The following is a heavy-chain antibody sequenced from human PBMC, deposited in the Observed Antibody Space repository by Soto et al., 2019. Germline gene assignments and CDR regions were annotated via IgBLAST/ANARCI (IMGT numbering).Heavy chain of an antibody. CDR3: VAGQSFFDY. D-gene: IGHD6-19*01. Sequence: QVQLVESGGGVVQPGRSLRLSCAASGFSFSSYGMQWVRQAPGKGLEWVAVISYDGSNKYYADSVKDRFTISRDNSKKTLYLQMNRLSADDAAVYYCVAGQSFFDYCGQGTLVTVSS. CDR2: ISYDGSNK. V-gene: IGHV3-30*03. CDR1: GFSFSSYG. J-gene: IGHJ4*02.